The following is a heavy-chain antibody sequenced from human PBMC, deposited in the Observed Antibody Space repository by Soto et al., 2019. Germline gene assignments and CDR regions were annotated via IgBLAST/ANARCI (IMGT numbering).Heavy chain of an antibody. V-gene: IGHV4-34*01. Sequence: SETLSLTCAVYGGSFSGYYWSWIRQPPGKGLEWIGEINHSGSTNYNPSLKSRVTISVDTSKNQFSLKLSSVTAADTAVYYCARDMDVWGKGTTVTVSS. CDR2: INHSGST. J-gene: IGHJ6*03. CDR1: GGSFSGYY. CDR3: ARDMDV.